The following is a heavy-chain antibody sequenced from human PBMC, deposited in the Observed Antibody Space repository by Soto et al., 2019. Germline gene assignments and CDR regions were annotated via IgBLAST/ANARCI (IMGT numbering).Heavy chain of an antibody. D-gene: IGHD6-6*01. CDR1: GASISSYY. CDR3: AAPPRY. J-gene: IGHJ4*02. Sequence: QVQLQESGPGLVKPSETLSLTCTVSGASISSYYWNWIRQSPGKGLEWIGYMHDSGSTSYNPSLKSRVTISVDTSRNQLSLKLTSVTAADTAVYYCAAPPRYWGQEILVTVSS. CDR2: MHDSGST. V-gene: IGHV4-59*01.